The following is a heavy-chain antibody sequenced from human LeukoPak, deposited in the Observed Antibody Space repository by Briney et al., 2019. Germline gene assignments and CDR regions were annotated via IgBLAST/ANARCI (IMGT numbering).Heavy chain of an antibody. CDR3: ARASADSRGHYQGFDS. CDR2: INHSGST. CDR1: GGSFSGYY. D-gene: IGHD3-22*01. J-gene: IGHJ4*02. V-gene: IGHV4-34*01. Sequence: PSETLSLTCAVYGGSFSGYYWSWIRQPPGKGLEWIGEINHSGSTNYNPSLKSRVTISVDTSKNQFSLKLSSVTAADTAVYYCARASADSRGHYQGFDSWGQGTLVTVSS.